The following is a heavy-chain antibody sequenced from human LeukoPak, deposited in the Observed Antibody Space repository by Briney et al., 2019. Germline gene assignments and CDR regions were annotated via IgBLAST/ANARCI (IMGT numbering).Heavy chain of an antibody. D-gene: IGHD6-19*01. CDR2: INPNSGGT. V-gene: IGHV1-2*02. CDR3: ARMVGIRPGGWLEEDPDY. Sequence: ASVKVSCKASGYIFTGYYMHWVRQAPGQGLEWMGWINPNSGGTNYAQKFQGRVTMTRDTSISTAYMELSRLRSDDTAVYYCARMVGIRPGGWLEEDPDYWGQGTLVTVSS. J-gene: IGHJ4*02. CDR1: GYIFTGYY.